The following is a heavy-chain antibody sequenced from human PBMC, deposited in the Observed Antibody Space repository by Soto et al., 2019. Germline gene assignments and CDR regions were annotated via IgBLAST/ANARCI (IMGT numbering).Heavy chain of an antibody. J-gene: IGHJ6*03. CDR3: ARQSLWSKYKNYYYYMDV. Sequence: ASVKVSWKASGYTFTSYYMHWVRQAPGQGLEWMGIINPSGGSTSYAQKFQGRVTMTRDTSTSTVYMELSSLRSEDTAVYYCARQSLWSKYKNYYYYMDVWGKGTTVTVSS. D-gene: IGHD3-10*01. V-gene: IGHV1-46*03. CDR2: INPSGGST. CDR1: GYTFTSYY.